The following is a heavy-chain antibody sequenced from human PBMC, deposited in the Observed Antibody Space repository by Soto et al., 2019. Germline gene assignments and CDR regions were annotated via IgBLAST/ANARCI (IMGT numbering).Heavy chain of an antibody. CDR1: GGSVSGGSYF. CDR3: ARLVYDSSGYRPG. CDR2: FYYSGST. V-gene: IGHV4-61*01. J-gene: IGHJ4*02. D-gene: IGHD3-22*01. Sequence: SETLSLTCTVSGGSVSGGSYFWSWVRQPPGKGLEWIGYFYYSGSTKYNPSLLSRVTISVDTSKNQFSLKLSSVTAADTAVYYCARLVYDSSGYRPGWGQGTLVTVSS.